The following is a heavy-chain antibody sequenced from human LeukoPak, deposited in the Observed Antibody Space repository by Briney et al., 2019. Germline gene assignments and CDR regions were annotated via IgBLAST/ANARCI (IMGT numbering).Heavy chain of an antibody. CDR1: GYALTELS. V-gene: IGHV1-24*01. D-gene: IGHD3-10*01. CDR3: AGDVLVSGGSYYHGF. CDR2: VDPKDGET. J-gene: IGHJ4*02. Sequence: ASVKVSCKVSGYALTELSIHWVRQAPGKGFEWMGGVDPKDGETIYAQNFQDRVTVTDDRSIDTSYMELRGLTSEDTALYYCAGDVLVSGGSYYHGFWGQGTLVTVSS.